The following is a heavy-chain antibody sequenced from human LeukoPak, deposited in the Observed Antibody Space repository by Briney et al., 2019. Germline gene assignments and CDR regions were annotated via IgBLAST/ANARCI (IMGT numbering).Heavy chain of an antibody. CDR1: GGPISSYY. Sequence: PSETLSLTCTVSGGPISSYYWSWIRQPPGKGLEWIGYIYYSGSTNYNPSLKSRVTISVDTSKNQFSLKLSSVTAADTAVYYCARSWIAAAGRNYYMDVWGKGTTVTISS. CDR3: ARSWIAAAGRNYYMDV. CDR2: IYYSGST. J-gene: IGHJ6*03. V-gene: IGHV4-59*01. D-gene: IGHD6-13*01.